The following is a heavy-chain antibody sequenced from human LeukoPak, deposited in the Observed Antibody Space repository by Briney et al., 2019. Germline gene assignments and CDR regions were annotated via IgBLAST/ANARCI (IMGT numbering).Heavy chain of an antibody. V-gene: IGHV3-21*01. D-gene: IGHD3-10*01. CDR2: ISSSSSYI. J-gene: IGHJ6*03. CDR3: ARDRSDYYGSGSYYGYYMDV. Sequence: KSGGSLRLSCAASGFTFSSYSMNWVRQAPGKGLEWVSSISSSSSYIYYADSVKGRFTISRDNAKNSLYLQMNSLRAEDTAVYYCARDRSDYYGSGSYYGYYMDVWGKGTTVTISS. CDR1: GFTFSSYS.